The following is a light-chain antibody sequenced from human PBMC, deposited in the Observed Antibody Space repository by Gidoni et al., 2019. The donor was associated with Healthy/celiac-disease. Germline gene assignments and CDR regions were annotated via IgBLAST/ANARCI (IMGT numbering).Light chain of an antibody. V-gene: IGKV1-5*03. CDR3: QQYNSYSGT. J-gene: IGKJ1*01. CDR1: QSISSW. CDR2: KAS. Sequence: DIQMTQSPSTLSASVGDRVPITCRASQSISSWLAWYQQKPGKAPKLLIYKASSLERGVPSRFSGSGSGTEFTLTISSLQPDDFATYYCQQYNSYSGTFGQGTKVEIK.